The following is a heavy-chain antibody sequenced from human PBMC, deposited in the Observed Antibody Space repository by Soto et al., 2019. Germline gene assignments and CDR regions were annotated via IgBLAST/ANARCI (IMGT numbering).Heavy chain of an antibody. CDR1: GYTLTELS. Sequence: ASVKVSCKVSGYTLTELSMHWVRQAPGKGLEWMGGFDPEDGETIYAQKFQGRVTMTEDTSTDTAYMELSSLRSEDTAVYYCTTDGPSTMITFGGVDALDIWGRGTMVTVSS. CDR2: FDPEDGET. D-gene: IGHD3-16*01. V-gene: IGHV1-24*01. J-gene: IGHJ3*02. CDR3: TTDGPSTMITFGGVDALDI.